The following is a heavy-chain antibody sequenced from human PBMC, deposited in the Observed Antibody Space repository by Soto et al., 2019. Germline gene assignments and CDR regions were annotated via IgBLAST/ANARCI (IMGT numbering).Heavy chain of an antibody. V-gene: IGHV1-69*12. J-gene: IGHJ4*02. CDR3: ASGGRMTTVTKMGY. D-gene: IGHD4-17*01. Sequence: QVQLVQSGAEVKKPGSSVKVSCKASGGTFSSYAISWVRQAPGQGLEWMGGIIPIFGTANYAQKFQGRVTITADESTSTAYMELSCLRSEDTAVYYCASGGRMTTVTKMGYWGQGTLVTVSS. CDR1: GGTFSSYA. CDR2: IIPIFGTA.